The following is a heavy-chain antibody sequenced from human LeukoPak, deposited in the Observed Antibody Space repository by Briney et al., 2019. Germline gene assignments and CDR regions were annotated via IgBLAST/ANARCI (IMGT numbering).Heavy chain of an antibody. CDR1: GDSISSSSDY. CDR2: FRYGGST. CDR3: ARRTSNPVGAIDY. Sequence: SENLSLICTVSGDSISSSSDYWGWIRQPPGTGLEWIGAFRYGGSTYYNPSLKSRVIISVDTSKNQFSLKLRSVTASDTAVYYCARRTSNPVGAIDYWGQGTLVTVSS. V-gene: IGHV4-39*01. J-gene: IGHJ4*02. D-gene: IGHD1-26*01.